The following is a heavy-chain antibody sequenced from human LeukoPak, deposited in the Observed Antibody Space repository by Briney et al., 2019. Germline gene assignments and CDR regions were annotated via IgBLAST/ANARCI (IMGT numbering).Heavy chain of an antibody. CDR2: IYYSGST. D-gene: IGHD5-24*01. CDR1: GGSISSYY. Sequence: SETLSLTCTVSGGSISSYYWSWIRQPPGKGLEWIGYIYYSGSTTYNPSLKSRVTISVDTSKNQFSLKLSSVTAADTAVYYCAGDKGDGYNDYWGQGTPVTVSS. V-gene: IGHV4-59*01. CDR3: AGDKGDGYNDY. J-gene: IGHJ4*02.